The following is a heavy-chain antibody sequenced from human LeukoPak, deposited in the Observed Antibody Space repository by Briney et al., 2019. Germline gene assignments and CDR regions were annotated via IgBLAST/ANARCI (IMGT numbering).Heavy chain of an antibody. V-gene: IGHV7-4-1*02. CDR2: IHPSTGNP. CDR3: ARAYQRLGQLSLPDY. J-gene: IGHJ4*02. CDR1: GYTFTNYA. Sequence: ASVKVSCKASGYTFTNYAMNWVRQAPGQGLEWMGWIHPSTGNPTYAQDFTGRFVFSLDTSVSTTYLQISSLKAEDTAVYYCARAYQRLGQLSLPDYWGQGTLVTVSS. D-gene: IGHD3-16*02.